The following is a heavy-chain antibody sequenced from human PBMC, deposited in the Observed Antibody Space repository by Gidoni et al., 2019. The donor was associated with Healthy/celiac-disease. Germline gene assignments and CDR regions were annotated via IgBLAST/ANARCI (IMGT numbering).Heavy chain of an antibody. CDR3: ARVRTYYYDSSGYYYFDY. CDR2: IYHSGST. V-gene: IGHV4-4*02. CDR1: GGSISSSNW. D-gene: IGHD3-22*01. Sequence: QVQLQESGPGLVKPSGTLSLTCAVSGGSISSSNWWSWVRQPPGKGLEWIGEIYHSGSTNYNPSLKSRVTISVDKSKNQFSLKLSSVTAADTAVYYCARVRTYYYDSSGYYYFDYWGQGTLVTVSS. J-gene: IGHJ4*02.